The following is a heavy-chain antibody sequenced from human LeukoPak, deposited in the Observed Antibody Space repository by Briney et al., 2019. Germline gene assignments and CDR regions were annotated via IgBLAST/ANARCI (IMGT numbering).Heavy chain of an antibody. CDR2: ISDDGYST. D-gene: IGHD3-10*01. CDR3: AKDRRAGSYDY. CDR1: RFIFDNYG. Sequence: GGSLRLSCAASRFIFDNYGMTWVRQAPGKGLEWVSGISDDGYSTYYADSVKGRFTISRDNSKNTLYLQMNSLRAEDTAVYYCAKDRRAGSYDYWGQGTLVTVSS. J-gene: IGHJ4*02. V-gene: IGHV3-23*01.